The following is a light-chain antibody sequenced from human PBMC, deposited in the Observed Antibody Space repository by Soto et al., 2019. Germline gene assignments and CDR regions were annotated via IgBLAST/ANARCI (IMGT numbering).Light chain of an antibody. CDR1: QTVSSY. V-gene: IGKV3-11*01. CDR2: DAS. CDR3: QHRMNWPLT. J-gene: IGKJ5*01. Sequence: EIVLTPSPAALSLSPGERATRSCRASQTVSSYLLWYQQKRGQAPRLLIYDASNRATGIQARFSGSGSGTDFTLTISSLETEEFAVYYCQHRMNWPLTVGQGTQRENK.